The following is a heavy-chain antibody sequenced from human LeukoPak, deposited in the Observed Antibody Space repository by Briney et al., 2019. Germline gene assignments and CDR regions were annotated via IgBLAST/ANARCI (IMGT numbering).Heavy chain of an antibody. CDR3: ASLDTAKQPLANH. V-gene: IGHV3-7*03. Sequence: GGSLRLSCVASGLTVSNHWMNWVRQAPGKGLEWVANIREERGQEYYVDSVKGRFTISKNSAKNSLYLQMNTLRVEDTAMYYCASLDTAKQPLANHWGQGTLVTVSS. CDR2: IREERGQE. J-gene: IGHJ5*02. CDR1: GLTVSNHW. D-gene: IGHD5-18*01.